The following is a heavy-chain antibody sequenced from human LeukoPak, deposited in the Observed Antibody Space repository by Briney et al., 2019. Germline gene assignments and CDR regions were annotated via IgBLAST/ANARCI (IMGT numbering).Heavy chain of an antibody. CDR1: GGSISSYY. Sequence: SETLSLTCTVSGGSISSYYWSWIRQPPGKGLEWIGYIYYSGSTNYNPSLKSRVTISVDTSKNQFSLKLSSVTAADTAVYYCARGSTGIVAAIDYWGQGTLVTVSS. J-gene: IGHJ4*02. V-gene: IGHV4-59*01. CDR2: IYYSGST. D-gene: IGHD6-13*01. CDR3: ARGSTGIVAAIDY.